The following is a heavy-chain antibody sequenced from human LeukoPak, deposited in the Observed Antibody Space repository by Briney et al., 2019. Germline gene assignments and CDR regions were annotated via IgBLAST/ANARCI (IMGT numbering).Heavy chain of an antibody. CDR2: IYYSGST. V-gene: IGHV4-31*03. J-gene: IGHJ4*02. CDR3: ARGAKRAQKGPFDY. Sequence: SETLSLTCTVSGGSISSGGYYWSWIRQHPGKGLEWIGYIYYSGSTYYNPSLKSRVTISVDTSKNQFSLKLSSVTAADTAVYYCARGAKRAQKGPFDYWGQGTLVTVSS. CDR1: GGSISSGGYY.